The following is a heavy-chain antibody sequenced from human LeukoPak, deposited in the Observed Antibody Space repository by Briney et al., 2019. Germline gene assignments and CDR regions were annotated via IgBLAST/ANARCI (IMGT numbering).Heavy chain of an antibody. D-gene: IGHD4-23*01. CDR2: IYNSGST. CDR3: ARAPTTVVTPYYFDY. J-gene: IGHJ4*02. CDR1: GGSISSYY. V-gene: IGHV4-59*01. Sequence: SETLSLTCTVSGGSISSYYWSWIRQPPGKGLEWIGYIYNSGSTNHNPSLESRVTISLDTSKNQFSLKLSSVTAADTAVYYCARAPTTVVTPYYFDYWGQGTLVTVSS.